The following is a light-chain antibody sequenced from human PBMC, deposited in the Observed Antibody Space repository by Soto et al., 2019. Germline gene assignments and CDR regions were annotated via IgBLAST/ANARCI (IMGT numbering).Light chain of an antibody. V-gene: IGLV1-40*01. CDR2: GNS. CDR1: SSNIGAGYD. J-gene: IGLJ3*02. Sequence: QSVLTQPPSVSGAPGQRVTISCTGSSSNIGAGYDVHWYQQLPGTAPKLLIYGNSNRPSGVPDRFSGSKSGTSASLAITGLHAEDAADYYCQSYDRSLSGWVFGGGTKLTVL. CDR3: QSYDRSLSGWV.